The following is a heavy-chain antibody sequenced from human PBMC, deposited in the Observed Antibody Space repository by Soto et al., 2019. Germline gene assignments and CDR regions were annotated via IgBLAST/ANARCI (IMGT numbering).Heavy chain of an antibody. CDR1: GGSISSYY. V-gene: IGHV4-59*01. Sequence: ETLSLTCTVSGGSISSYYWSWIRQPPGKGLEWIGYIYYSGSTNYNPSLKSRVTISVDTSKNQFSLKLSSVTAADTAVYYCARAAAGPGNWFDPWGQGTLVTVSS. D-gene: IGHD6-13*01. CDR3: ARAAAGPGNWFDP. CDR2: IYYSGST. J-gene: IGHJ5*02.